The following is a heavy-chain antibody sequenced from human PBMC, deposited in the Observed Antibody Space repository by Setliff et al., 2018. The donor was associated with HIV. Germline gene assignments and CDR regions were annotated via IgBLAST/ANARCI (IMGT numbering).Heavy chain of an antibody. D-gene: IGHD3-16*01. CDR3: ARSGGIGNYHWDV. CDR1: GFTFSSYA. CDR2: ISYGSTYI. V-gene: IGHV3-21*01. Sequence: GGSLRLSCAASGFTFSSYAMSWVRQAAGKGLEWVSSISYGSTYIYQSDSVRGRFTISRDDAKKSLYLQMNSLGAEDTAVYYCARSGGIGNYHWDVWGKGTTVTVSS. J-gene: IGHJ6*03.